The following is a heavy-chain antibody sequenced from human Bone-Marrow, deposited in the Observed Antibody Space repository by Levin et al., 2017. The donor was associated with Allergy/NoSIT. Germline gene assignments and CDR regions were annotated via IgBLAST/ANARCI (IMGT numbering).Heavy chain of an antibody. CDR2: ITTRSTYI. D-gene: IGHD3-3*01. V-gene: IGHV3-21*01. CDR1: GFTFSDYS. J-gene: IGHJ4*02. Sequence: GGSLRLSCVVSGFTFSDYSMNWVRQAPGKGLEWVSSITTRSTYIHYADSVKGRFTISRDNAKNSLYLQMNNLTVDDTAIYYCARWARAGGVVSPFWGQGTVVTVSS. CDR3: ARWARAGGVVSPF.